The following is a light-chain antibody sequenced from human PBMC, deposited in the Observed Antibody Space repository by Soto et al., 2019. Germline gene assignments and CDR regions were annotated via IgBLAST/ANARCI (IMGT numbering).Light chain of an antibody. CDR1: QSISSY. Sequence: EIQMTQSPSTLSGSVGDRFTITCLASQSISSYLNWYQQKPGKAPKLLIYAAYSLQSGVTSRFSGSGSGTDFTLTISSLQPEDFATYYCQQSYSTPITVGQGTRLEIK. CDR2: AAY. CDR3: QQSYSTPIT. V-gene: IGKV1-39*01. J-gene: IGKJ5*01.